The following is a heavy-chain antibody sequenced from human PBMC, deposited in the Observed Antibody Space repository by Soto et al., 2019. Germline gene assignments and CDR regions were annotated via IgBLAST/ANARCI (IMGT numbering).Heavy chain of an antibody. CDR2: IFWNDAK. J-gene: IGHJ4*02. D-gene: IGHD2-15*01. CDR3: AYRRGGSSSGGNFDY. V-gene: IGHV2-5*01. Sequence: QIALKESGPTLVKPSQTLTLTCTFSGFSFSTTGAGVGWIRQPPGKALEWLALIFWNDAKRYSPSLRSRLTIIKDTSKNQVVLTMTNVDPVDTATYYCAYRRGGSSSGGNFDYCGQGTPVTVYS. CDR1: GFSFSTTGAG.